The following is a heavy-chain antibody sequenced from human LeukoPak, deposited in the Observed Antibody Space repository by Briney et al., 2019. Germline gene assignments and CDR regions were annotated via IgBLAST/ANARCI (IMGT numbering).Heavy chain of an antibody. D-gene: IGHD2-2*01. CDR3: ARAICSGTSCANWFDP. J-gene: IGHJ5*02. Sequence: SETLSLTCAVSCGSISSGGYFWSWIRQPPGKGLEWIGYIYHSGSTYYNPSLKSRVTISVDRSKNQFSLKLSSVTAADTAVYYCARAICSGTSCANWFDPWGQGTLVTVSS. CDR2: IYHSGST. V-gene: IGHV4-30-2*01. CDR1: CGSISSGGYF.